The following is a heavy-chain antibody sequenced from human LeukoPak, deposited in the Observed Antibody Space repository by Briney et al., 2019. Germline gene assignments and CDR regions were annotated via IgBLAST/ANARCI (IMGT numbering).Heavy chain of an antibody. D-gene: IGHD6-19*01. CDR2: INPDGSET. J-gene: IGHJ4*02. Sequence: GGALRLSCAAPGVTFRTVRKSRGCEGPGKGGEWVASINPDGSETYSVDSVTGRFTISRDNANNSLYLQMNNLRADDTAVYYCARDRGYSSFDYWGQGTLVTVSS. CDR3: ARDRGYSSFDY. V-gene: IGHV3-7*01. CDR1: GVTFRTVR.